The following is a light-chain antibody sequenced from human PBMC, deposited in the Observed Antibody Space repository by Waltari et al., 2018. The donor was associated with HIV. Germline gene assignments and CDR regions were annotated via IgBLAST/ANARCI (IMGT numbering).Light chain of an antibody. V-gene: IGKV1-9*01. CDR2: GAS. CDR3: QQFNSYPVT. J-gene: IGKJ4*01. CDR1: QGISSH. Sequence: RVTITCRASQGISSHLAWYQQKPGKAPILLIYGASTLESGVPSRFRGSRSGTQFTLTISSLQPEDFATYYCQQFNSYPVTFGGGTKVEIK.